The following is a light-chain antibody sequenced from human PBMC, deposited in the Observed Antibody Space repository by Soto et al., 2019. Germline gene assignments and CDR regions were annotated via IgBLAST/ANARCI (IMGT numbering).Light chain of an antibody. J-gene: IGKJ4*01. Sequence: EIVMTQSPATLSVSPGERATLSCRASQSVSSNLARYQQYPGQTPKLLIYVASTSATGTPAMFSGSGSGTEFTLTISSLQSEDFAVYYCQQYNVWPLTFGGGTKVEFK. CDR3: QQYNVWPLT. CDR1: QSVSSN. CDR2: VAS. V-gene: IGKV3-15*01.